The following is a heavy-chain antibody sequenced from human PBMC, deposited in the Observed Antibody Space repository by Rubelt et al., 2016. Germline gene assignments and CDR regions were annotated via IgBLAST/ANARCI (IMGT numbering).Heavy chain of an antibody. Sequence: QVQLQQWGAGLLKPSETLSLTCAVYGGSFSGYYWSWIRQPPGKGLEWIGEINHSGSTNYNASLKCRCTLSVDTSKNQFSLRLSAVTAADTAVYYCARGGTAMNSYYDYGMDVWGQGTTVTVSS. J-gene: IGHJ6*02. CDR3: ARGGTAMNSYYDYGMDV. CDR2: INHSGST. D-gene: IGHD5-18*01. CDR1: GGSFSGYY. V-gene: IGHV4-34*01.